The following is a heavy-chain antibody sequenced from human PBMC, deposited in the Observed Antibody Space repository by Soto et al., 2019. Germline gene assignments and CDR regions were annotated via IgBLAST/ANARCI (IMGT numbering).Heavy chain of an antibody. CDR2: IYHSGIT. CDR3: ERARGYQLMLS. J-gene: IGHJ5*02. CDR1: GYSISSGYY. D-gene: IGHD2-2*01. V-gene: IGHV4-38-2*01. Sequence: SETLSLTCAVSGYSISSGYYWGWIRQPPGKGLEWIGSIYHSGITYYNPSLKSRVTISVDTSKNQFSLKLSSVTAADTAVYYCERARGYQLMLSWGQGTLATVSS.